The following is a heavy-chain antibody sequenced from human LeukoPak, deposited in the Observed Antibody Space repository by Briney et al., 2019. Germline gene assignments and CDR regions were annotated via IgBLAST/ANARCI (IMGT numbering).Heavy chain of an antibody. Sequence: PGGSLRLSCAASGFTFSSYGMHWVRQAPGKGLEWVAFIRYDGSNKYYADSVKGRFTISRDNSKNTLYLQMNSLRAEDTAVYYCAKSSIHPAGPIVVVAAIDYWGQGTLVTVSS. V-gene: IGHV3-30*02. CDR2: IRYDGSNK. D-gene: IGHD2-15*01. J-gene: IGHJ4*02. CDR3: AKSSIHPAGPIVVVAAIDY. CDR1: GFTFSSYG.